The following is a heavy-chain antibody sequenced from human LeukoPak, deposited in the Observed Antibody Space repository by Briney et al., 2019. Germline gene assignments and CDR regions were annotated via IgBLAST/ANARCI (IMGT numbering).Heavy chain of an antibody. CDR2: IFHSGSI. CDR1: GYSISCGYY. Sequence: SETLSLTCAVSGYSISCGYYWGWIRQSPGKGLEWIGTIFHSGSIYYNPSLKSRVTLSVDTSNNQFSLKLNSIIAADTAVYYCARMGVSYYYDSSTYYPVAFDVWGLGTVVTVSS. J-gene: IGHJ3*01. V-gene: IGHV4-38-2*01. D-gene: IGHD3-22*01. CDR3: ARMGVSYYYDSSTYYPVAFDV.